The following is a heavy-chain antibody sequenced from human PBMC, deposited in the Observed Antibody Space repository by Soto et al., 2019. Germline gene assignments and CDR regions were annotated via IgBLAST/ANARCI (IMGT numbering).Heavy chain of an antibody. D-gene: IGHD3-3*01. J-gene: IGHJ6*02. CDR3: ARQEYYDFWSRYYEYYYGMDV. Sequence: SETLCLTWTVAGCYLSRGGYYWGWISQPPGKGLEWIGSIYYSGSTYYNPSLKSRVTISVDTSKNQFSLKLSSVTAADTAVYYCARQEYYDFWSRYYEYYYGMDVWGQGTTVTVSS. CDR2: IYYSGST. V-gene: IGHV4-39*01. CDR1: GCYLSRGGYY.